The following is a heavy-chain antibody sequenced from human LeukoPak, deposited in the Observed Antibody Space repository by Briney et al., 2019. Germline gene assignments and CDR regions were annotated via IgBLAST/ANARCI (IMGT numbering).Heavy chain of an antibody. CDR1: GGSISSYY. V-gene: IGHV4-59*01. J-gene: IGHJ4*02. Sequence: QVQLQESGPGLVKPSETLSLTCTVSGGSISSYYWSWIRQPPGKGLGWIGYIYYSGSTNYNPSLKSRVTISVDTSKNQFSLKLSSVTAADTAVYYCARTAMGPWGYFDYWGQGTLVTVSS. D-gene: IGHD5-18*01. CDR2: IYYSGST. CDR3: ARTAMGPWGYFDY.